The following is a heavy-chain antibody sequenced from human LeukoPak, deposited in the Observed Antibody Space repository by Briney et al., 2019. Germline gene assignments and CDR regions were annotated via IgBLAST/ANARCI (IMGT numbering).Heavy chain of an antibody. CDR1: GFTFSSYA. D-gene: IGHD3-22*01. CDR2: ISYDGSNK. V-gene: IGHV3-30*04. Sequence: GGSLRLSCAASGFTFSSYAMHWVRQAPGKGLEWVAVISYDGSNKYYADSVKGRFTISRDNSKNTLYLQMNSLRAEDTAVYYCAKRPAYDSSGSVRDYWGQGTLVTVSS. CDR3: AKRPAYDSSGSVRDY. J-gene: IGHJ4*02.